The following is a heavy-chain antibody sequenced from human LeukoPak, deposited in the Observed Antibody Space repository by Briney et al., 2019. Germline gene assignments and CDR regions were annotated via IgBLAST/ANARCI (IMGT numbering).Heavy chain of an antibody. CDR1: GGTFSSYA. Sequence: ASVKVSCKASGGTFSSYAISWVRQAPGQGLEWMGGTIPIFGTANYAQKFQGRVTITADESTSTAYMELSSLRSEDTAVYYCARTTNSYGDYDGDFDYWGQGTLVTVSS. J-gene: IGHJ4*02. CDR2: TIPIFGTA. D-gene: IGHD4-17*01. V-gene: IGHV1-69*13. CDR3: ARTTNSYGDYDGDFDY.